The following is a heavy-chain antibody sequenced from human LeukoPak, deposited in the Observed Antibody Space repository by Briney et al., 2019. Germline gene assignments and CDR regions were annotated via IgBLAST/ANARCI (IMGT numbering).Heavy chain of an antibody. D-gene: IGHD4-17*01. Sequence: GGSLRLSCAASGFTFSSYAMSWVRQAPGKGLEWVSAISGSGDNTCYADSVKGRFTISRDNSKNTVSLQMNSLRADDTAVYYCAKELTTVTVDYWGQGTLVTVSS. J-gene: IGHJ4*02. CDR1: GFTFSSYA. V-gene: IGHV3-23*01. CDR3: AKELTTVTVDY. CDR2: ISGSGDNT.